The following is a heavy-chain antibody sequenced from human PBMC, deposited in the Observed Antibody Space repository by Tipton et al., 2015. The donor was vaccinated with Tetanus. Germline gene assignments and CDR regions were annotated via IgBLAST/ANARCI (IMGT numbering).Heavy chain of an antibody. D-gene: IGHD5-24*01. Sequence: LRLSCTVSGGSISSSYYYWGWIRQPPGKGLEWIGEISHSENTNYNPSLQSRVTISMNTANNHIYLNLTSVTAADTAVYYCARWRDVFNRALDSWGQGIMVPVSS. CDR2: ISHSENT. J-gene: IGHJ4*02. CDR1: GGSISSSYYY. V-gene: IGHV4-39*02. CDR3: ARWRDVFNRALDS.